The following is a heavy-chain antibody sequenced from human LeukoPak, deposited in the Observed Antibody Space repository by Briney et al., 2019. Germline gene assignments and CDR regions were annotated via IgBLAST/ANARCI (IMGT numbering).Heavy chain of an antibody. Sequence: GGSLRLSCAASGFTFSSDVMSWVRQAPGRGLECVASVIGSGANTYYADSVRGRFTISRDNSKNTLFLQMNSLRAEDTAVYYCARRAATVRAFDIWGQGTMVTVSS. CDR2: VIGSGANT. J-gene: IGHJ3*02. V-gene: IGHV3-23*01. CDR3: ARRAATVRAFDI. CDR1: GFTFSSDV. D-gene: IGHD6-25*01.